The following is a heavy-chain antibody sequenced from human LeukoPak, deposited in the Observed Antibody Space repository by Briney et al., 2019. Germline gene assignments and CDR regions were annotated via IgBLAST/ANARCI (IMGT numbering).Heavy chain of an antibody. D-gene: IGHD2-8*01. Sequence: GGSLRLSCAASGFTFSSYSMNWVRQAPGKGLEWVSSISSSSSYIYYADSVKGRFTISRDNAKNSLYLQMNSLRAEDTAVYYCAKCIWLRGKFDCWGQGTLVTVSS. CDR1: GFTFSSYS. V-gene: IGHV3-21*04. CDR3: AKCIWLRGKFDC. CDR2: ISSSSSYI. J-gene: IGHJ4*02.